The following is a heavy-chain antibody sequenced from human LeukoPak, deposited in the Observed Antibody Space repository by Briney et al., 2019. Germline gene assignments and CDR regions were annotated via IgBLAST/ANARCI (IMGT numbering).Heavy chain of an antibody. CDR3: ARLYGDDYYYYYYMDV. V-gene: IGHV1-2*02. CDR1: GYTFTGYY. J-gene: IGHJ6*03. D-gene: IGHD4-17*01. Sequence: ASVKVSCKASGYTFTGYYMHWVRQAPGQGLEWMGWISPNSGGTNYAQKFQGRVTMTRDTSINTAYMELSRLRSDDTAMYYCARLYGDDYYYYYYMDVWGKGTTVTVSS. CDR2: ISPNSGGT.